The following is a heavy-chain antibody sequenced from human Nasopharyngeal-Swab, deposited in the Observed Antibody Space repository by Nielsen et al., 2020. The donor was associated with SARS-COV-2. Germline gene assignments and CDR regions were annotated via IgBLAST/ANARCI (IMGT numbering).Heavy chain of an antibody. CDR1: GYTFNNYY. V-gene: IGHV1-46*02. J-gene: IGHJ6*02. CDR3: ARRGRCSGSSCDMDV. Sequence: ASVKVSCNASGYTFNNYYIHWVRQAPAQGLEWMGMINPGSGGTTYAQKFQGRVTMTRDTSTSTVFMDLSSLRSEDTAVYYCARRGRCSGSSCDMDVWGQGTTVTVSS. CDR2: INPGSGGT. D-gene: IGHD2-2*01.